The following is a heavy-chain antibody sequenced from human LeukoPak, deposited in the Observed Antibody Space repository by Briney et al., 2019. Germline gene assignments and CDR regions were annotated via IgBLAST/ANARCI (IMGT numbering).Heavy chain of an antibody. V-gene: IGHV4-34*01. CDR2: INHSGSH. CDR3: ARTIVGPGTSHFDQ. J-gene: IGHJ4*02. D-gene: IGHD1-26*01. CDR1: GGSFSDDY. Sequence: PSETLSLTCAVSGGSFSDDYWNWIRQPPGKGLEWLGEINHSGSHEFNPSLKSRLTMSVDTSKNQFSLQLTSVTAADTAIYYCARTIVGPGTSHFDQWGQGTLVTVSS.